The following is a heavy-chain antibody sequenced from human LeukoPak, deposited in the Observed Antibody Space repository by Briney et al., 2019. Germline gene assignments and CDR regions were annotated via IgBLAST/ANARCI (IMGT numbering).Heavy chain of an antibody. CDR1: GGSISSSSYY. D-gene: IGHD3-16*02. J-gene: IGHJ5*02. Sequence: SETLSLTCTVSGGSISSSSYYWGWIRQPPGKGLEWIGSIYYSGSTYYNPSLKSRVTISVDTSKNQFSLELSSVTAADTAVYYCARVFHYDYVWGSYRLNWFDPWGQGTLVTVSS. CDR3: ARVFHYDYVWGSYRLNWFDP. CDR2: IYYSGST. V-gene: IGHV4-39*07.